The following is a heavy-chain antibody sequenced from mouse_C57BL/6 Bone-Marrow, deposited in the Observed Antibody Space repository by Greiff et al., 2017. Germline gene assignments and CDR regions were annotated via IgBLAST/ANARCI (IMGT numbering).Heavy chain of an antibody. CDR1: GFTFSSYA. CDR2: ISDGGSYT. D-gene: IGHD1-1*01. CDR3: ACEDDGSSQFGY. Sequence: DVMLVESGGGLVKPGGSLKLSCAASGFTFSSYAMSWVRQTPEKRLEWVATISDGGSYTYYPDNVKGRFTISRDNAKNNLYLQMSHLKSEDTAMYYCACEDDGSSQFGYWGQGTLVTVSA. V-gene: IGHV5-4*03. J-gene: IGHJ3*01.